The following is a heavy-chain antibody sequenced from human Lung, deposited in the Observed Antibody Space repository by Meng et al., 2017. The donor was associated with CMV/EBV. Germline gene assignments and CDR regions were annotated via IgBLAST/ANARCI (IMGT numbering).Heavy chain of an antibody. D-gene: IGHD3-22*01. Sequence: ASXXVSXKASGYTFTDHYMHWVRQAPGQGLEWMGWINPDSGGTLYAHKFQGRVTVTRDTSISKAYMELSSLRSDDTAVYYCARESDSSGSNGYFDYWGQGTXVNGAS. J-gene: IGHJ4*02. CDR1: GYTFTDHY. V-gene: IGHV1-2*02. CDR3: ARESDSSGSNGYFDY. CDR2: INPDSGGT.